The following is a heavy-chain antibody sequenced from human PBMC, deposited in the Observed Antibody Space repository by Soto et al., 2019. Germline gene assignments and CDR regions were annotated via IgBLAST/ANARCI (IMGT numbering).Heavy chain of an antibody. CDR2: ISAYNGNT. J-gene: IGHJ1*01. V-gene: IGHV1-18*01. CDR1: GYTFTSYG. CDR3: ARAGIAVAVTRYFQH. D-gene: IGHD6-19*01. Sequence: QVQLVQSGAEVKKPGASVKVSCKASGYTFTSYGISWVRQAPGQGLEWMGWISAYNGNTNYAKKLQGRVTMTTDTPTSTAEMELGSLRSDDTAVYYCARAGIAVAVTRYFQHWGQGTLVTVSS.